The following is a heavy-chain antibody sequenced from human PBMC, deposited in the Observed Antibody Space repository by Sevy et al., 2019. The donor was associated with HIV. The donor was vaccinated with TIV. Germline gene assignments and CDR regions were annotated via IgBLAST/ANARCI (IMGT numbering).Heavy chain of an antibody. CDR3: ARERQLVLDY. J-gene: IGHJ4*02. CDR1: GGSISSYY. V-gene: IGHV4-59*01. CDR2: IYYSGST. Sequence: SETLSLTCTVSGGSISSYYWSWIWQPPGKGLEWIGYIYYSGSTNYNPSLKSRVSISLDTSKNQFSLKLSSVTAADTAFYYCARERQLVLDYWGQGTLVTVSS. D-gene: IGHD6-13*01.